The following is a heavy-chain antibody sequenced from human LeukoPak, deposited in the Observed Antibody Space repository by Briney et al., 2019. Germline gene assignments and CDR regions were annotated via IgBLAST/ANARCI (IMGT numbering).Heavy chain of an antibody. CDR2: IYYSGST. CDR3: ARDRWAAAGYYYYYMDV. V-gene: IGHV4-59*01. J-gene: IGHJ6*03. CDR1: GGSISSYY. D-gene: IGHD6-13*01. Sequence: SETLSLTCTVSGGSISSYYWSWIRQPPGKGLEWIGYIYYSGSTNYNPSLKSRVTISVDTSKNQFSLKLSSVTAADTAVYYCARDRWAAAGYYYYYMDVWGKGTTVTVPS.